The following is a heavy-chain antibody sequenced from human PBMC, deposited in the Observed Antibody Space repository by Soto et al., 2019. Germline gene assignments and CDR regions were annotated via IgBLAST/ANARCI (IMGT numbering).Heavy chain of an antibody. J-gene: IGHJ3*02. Sequence: QVQLQESGPGLVKPSQTLSLTCTVSGGSISSGGYYWSWIRQHPGKGLEGIGYIYYSGSTYYNPSLKSRVTISVDTAKDQFTLRLSSVTAADTAVYYCAGGGPGYSGYDPCGAFDIWGQGTMVTVSS. CDR3: AGGGPGYSGYDPCGAFDI. CDR2: IYYSGST. D-gene: IGHD5-12*01. V-gene: IGHV4-31*03. CDR1: GGSISSGGYY.